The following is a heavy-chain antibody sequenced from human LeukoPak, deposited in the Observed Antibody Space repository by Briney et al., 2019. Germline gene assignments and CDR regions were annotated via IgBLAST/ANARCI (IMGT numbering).Heavy chain of an antibody. CDR3: AKSPYSSGWASLRVSAMKDDPDYYMDV. Sequence: GGSLRLSCAASGFTFSSYAMSWVRQAPGKGLEWVSAISGSGGSTYYADSVKGRFTISRDNSKNTLYLQMNSLRAEDTAVYYCAKSPYSSGWASLRVSAMKDDPDYYMDVWGKGTTVTVSS. D-gene: IGHD6-19*01. V-gene: IGHV3-23*01. CDR1: GFTFSSYA. CDR2: ISGSGGST. J-gene: IGHJ6*03.